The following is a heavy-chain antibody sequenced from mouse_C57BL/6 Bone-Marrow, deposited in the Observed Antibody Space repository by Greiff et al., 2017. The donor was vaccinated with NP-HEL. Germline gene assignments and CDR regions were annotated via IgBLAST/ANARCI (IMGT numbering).Heavy chain of an antibody. V-gene: IGHV1-82*01. J-gene: IGHJ4*01. CDR2: IYPGDGDT. Sequence: QVQLQQSGPELVKPGASVKISCKASGYAFSSSWMNWVKQRPGKGLEWIGRIYPGDGDTNYNGKFKGKATLTADKSSSTAYMQLSSLTSEDSAVYFCARSRLYSNYAMDYWGQGTSVTVSS. CDR1: GYAFSSSW. CDR3: ARSRLYSNYAMDY. D-gene: IGHD2-5*01.